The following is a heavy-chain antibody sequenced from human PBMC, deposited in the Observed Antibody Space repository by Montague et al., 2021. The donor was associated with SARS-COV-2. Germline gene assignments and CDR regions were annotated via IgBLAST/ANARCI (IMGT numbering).Heavy chain of an antibody. CDR1: GFTVSDNF. CDR2: IYSDGNT. D-gene: IGHD6-19*01. V-gene: IGHV3-66*02. CDR3: ARGESTGWYNYFDY. Sequence: SLRLSCAASGFTVSDNFMTWVRQAPGRGLEWVSLIYSDGNTYYTDSMRGRFTISRDYSKNTLFLQMNSLRLEDTAVYYCARGESTGWYNYFDYWGQGTLVTVSS. J-gene: IGHJ4*02.